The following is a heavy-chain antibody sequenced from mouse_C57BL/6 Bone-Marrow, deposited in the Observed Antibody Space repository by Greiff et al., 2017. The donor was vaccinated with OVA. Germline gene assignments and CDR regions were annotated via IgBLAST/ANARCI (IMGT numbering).Heavy chain of an antibody. V-gene: IGHV8-8*01. Sequence: QVTLKVCGPGILQPSQTLSLTCSFSGFSLSTFGMGVGWIRQPSGKGLEWLAHIWWDDDKYYNPALKSRLTISKDHSKNQVFLKIANVDTADTAKYYCARIRLYGRSRFAYWGQGTLVTVSA. CDR2: IWWDDDK. CDR1: GFSLSTFGMG. J-gene: IGHJ3*01. CDR3: ARIRLYGRSRFAY. D-gene: IGHD1-1*01.